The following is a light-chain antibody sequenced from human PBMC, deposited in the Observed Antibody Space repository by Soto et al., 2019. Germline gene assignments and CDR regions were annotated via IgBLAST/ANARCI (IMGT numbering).Light chain of an antibody. CDR1: QSVSSSH. V-gene: IGKV3-20*01. J-gene: IGKJ2*01. Sequence: EIVLTQSPGTLSLSPGERATLSCRASQSVSSSHLAWYQQKPGQAPRLLMYGASTRATAIPDRFSGSGSGTDFTLIISRLEPEDFAVYYCQQYGSSPPYTFGQGTKLEIK. CDR2: GAS. CDR3: QQYGSSPPYT.